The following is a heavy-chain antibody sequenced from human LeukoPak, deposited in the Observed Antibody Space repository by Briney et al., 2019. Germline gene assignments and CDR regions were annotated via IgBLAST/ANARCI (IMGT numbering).Heavy chain of an antibody. D-gene: IGHD1-14*01. CDR3: ARDDVGAGFDY. Sequence: SETLSLTCTVSGGSISSGGYYWSWIRQHPGQGLEWIGYIYYSGSTYYNPSLKSRVTISVDTSKNQFSLKLSSVTAADTAVYYCARDDVGAGFDYWGQGTLVTVSS. CDR1: GGSISSGGYY. J-gene: IGHJ4*02. V-gene: IGHV4-31*03. CDR2: IYYSGST.